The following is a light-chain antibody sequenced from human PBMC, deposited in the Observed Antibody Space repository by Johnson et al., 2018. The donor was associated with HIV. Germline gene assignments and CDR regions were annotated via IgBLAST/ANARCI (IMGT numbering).Light chain of an antibody. V-gene: IGLV1-51*02. CDR2: ENN. CDR3: GTWDSSLSAGV. J-gene: IGLJ1*01. CDR1: SSNIGDNY. Sequence: QSVLTQPPSVSAAPGQRVTISCSGSSSNIGDNYVSWYQQLPGTAPKLLIYENNKRPSGIPDRFSGSKSGTSATLGITGLQTGDEADYYCGTWDSSLSAGVFGTRTTVTVL.